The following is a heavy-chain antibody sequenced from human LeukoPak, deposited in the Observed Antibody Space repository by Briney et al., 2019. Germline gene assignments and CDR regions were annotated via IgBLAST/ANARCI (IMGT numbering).Heavy chain of an antibody. Sequence: GGSLQISSEGSGYCFSNYWISRVRRLPGRSLVWMGIIYPGDYETRYSLSFQDLVIILVDKSISNAYLQWSSLKASDTAMYYCALPPGYCGNDCSFDHWGQGTLVTVSS. V-gene: IGHV5-51*01. CDR3: ALPPGYCGNDCSFDH. CDR2: IYPGDYET. D-gene: IGHD2-21*02. CDR1: GYCFSNYW. J-gene: IGHJ4*02.